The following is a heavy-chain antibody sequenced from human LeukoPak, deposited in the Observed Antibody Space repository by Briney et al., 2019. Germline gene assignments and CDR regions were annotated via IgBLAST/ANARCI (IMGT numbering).Heavy chain of an antibody. V-gene: IGHV3-23*01. Sequence: GGSLRLSCEASGFIFSDYVMIWARQAPGKGLEWVSGITGSGDNTYYSDSVKGRFTISRDNSKNTVYLQMNSLRVDDTAVYYCARRDIVVVVSASNYWGQGTLVTVSS. J-gene: IGHJ4*02. CDR3: ARRDIVVVVSASNY. CDR2: ITGSGDNT. CDR1: GFIFSDYV. D-gene: IGHD2-15*01.